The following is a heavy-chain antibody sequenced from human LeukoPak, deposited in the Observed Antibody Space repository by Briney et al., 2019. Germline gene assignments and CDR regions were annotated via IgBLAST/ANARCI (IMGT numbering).Heavy chain of an antibody. Sequence: ASETLSLTCTVSGGSVSSGSYYWSWIRQPPGKGLEWIGYIYYSGSTNYNPSLKSRVTISVDTSKNQFSLKLSSVTAADTAVYYCAREGPLDEWLVDVRWFDPWGQGTLVTVSS. V-gene: IGHV4-61*01. CDR2: IYYSGST. CDR3: AREGPLDEWLVDVRWFDP. CDR1: GGSVSSGSYY. J-gene: IGHJ5*02. D-gene: IGHD6-19*01.